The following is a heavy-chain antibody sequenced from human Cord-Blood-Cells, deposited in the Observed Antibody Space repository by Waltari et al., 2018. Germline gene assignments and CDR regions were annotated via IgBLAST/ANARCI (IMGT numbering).Heavy chain of an antibody. J-gene: IGHJ5*02. Sequence: QVQLVQSGAEVKKPGASVKVSCKASGYTFTSYAMHWVRQAPGQRLEWMGWINAGNGNTKYSQKFQGRVTITRDTSASTAYMELSSLRTEDTAVYYCARDNIVVLPAEWYNWFDPWGQGTLVTVSS. CDR1: GYTFTSYA. CDR2: INAGNGNT. V-gene: IGHV1-3*01. D-gene: IGHD2-2*01. CDR3: ARDNIVVLPAEWYNWFDP.